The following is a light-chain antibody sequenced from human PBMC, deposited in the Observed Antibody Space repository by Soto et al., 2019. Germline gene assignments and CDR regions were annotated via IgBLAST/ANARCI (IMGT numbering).Light chain of an antibody. J-gene: IGKJ2*01. CDR2: GAS. V-gene: IGKV3-15*01. Sequence: EIVMTPSPATLSASPGERATLSCRASQSVSRNLAWYQQKPGQAPRLLIYGASTRATGIPARFSGSGSGTEFTLTISSLQSEDFAVYYCQQYNNWPPYTFGQGTKLEIK. CDR1: QSVSRN. CDR3: QQYNNWPPYT.